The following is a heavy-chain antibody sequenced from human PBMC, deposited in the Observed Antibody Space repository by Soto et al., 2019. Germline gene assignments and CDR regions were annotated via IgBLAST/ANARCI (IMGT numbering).Heavy chain of an antibody. D-gene: IGHD6-13*01. J-gene: IGHJ5*02. CDR3: ARYSSSWYWFDP. V-gene: IGHV4-59*01. CDR2: IYYSGST. CDR1: GGSISSYY. Sequence: SETLSLTCTVSGGSISSYYWSWIRQPPGKGLEWIGYIYYSGSTNYNPSLKSRVTISVDTSKNQFSLKLSSVTAADTAVYYCARYSSSWYWFDPWGQGTLVTVSS.